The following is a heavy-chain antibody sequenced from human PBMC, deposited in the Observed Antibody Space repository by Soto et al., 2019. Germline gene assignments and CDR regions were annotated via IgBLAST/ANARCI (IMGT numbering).Heavy chain of an antibody. J-gene: IGHJ4*02. CDR3: AKTRVADSGYYFDH. CDR1: GFSFGDSY. Sequence: GGSLRLSCAASGFSFGDSYMSWIRQSAGKGLEWLSYISGGSSYTKYAESVKGRFTISRDNARRSLFLQVNGLRADDTAIYYCAKTRVADSGYYFDHWGPGTMVTVSS. V-gene: IGHV3-11*03. CDR2: ISGGSSYT. D-gene: IGHD3-10*01.